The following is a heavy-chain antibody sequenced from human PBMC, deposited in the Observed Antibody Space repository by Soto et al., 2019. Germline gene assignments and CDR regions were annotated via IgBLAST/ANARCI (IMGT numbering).Heavy chain of an antibody. V-gene: IGHV3-23*01. CDR3: AKTASMTIRDGFDH. CDR1: GFTFSSYA. Sequence: EVQVLESGGGLVQPGGSLRLSCAASGFTFSSYAMSWVRQAPGQGLEWVSAISGSGSNPYSADSVKGRFTISRDNSKNTLYLQMTSLRAEDTALYYCAKTASMTIRDGFDHWGQGTLVTVSS. J-gene: IGHJ4*02. CDR2: ISGSGSNP. D-gene: IGHD3-3*01.